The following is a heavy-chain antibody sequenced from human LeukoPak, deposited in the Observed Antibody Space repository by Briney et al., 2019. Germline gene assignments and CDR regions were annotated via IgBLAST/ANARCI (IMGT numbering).Heavy chain of an antibody. J-gene: IGHJ6*03. Sequence: GGSLRLSCAASGFTFSSYAMSWVRQAPGKGLEWVSAISGSGGSTYYADSVKGRFTISRDNSKNTLYLQMNSLRAEDTAVYYCAKASRFGYSYGPREYFYYMDVWGKGTTVTISS. CDR2: ISGSGGST. D-gene: IGHD5-18*01. CDR1: GFTFSSYA. V-gene: IGHV3-23*01. CDR3: AKASRFGYSYGPREYFYYMDV.